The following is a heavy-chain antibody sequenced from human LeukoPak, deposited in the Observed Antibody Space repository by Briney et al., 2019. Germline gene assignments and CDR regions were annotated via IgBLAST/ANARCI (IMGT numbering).Heavy chain of an antibody. V-gene: IGHV4-30-4*01. Sequence: SETLSLTCTVSGGSISSGDYYWSWIRQPPGKGLEWIGYIYYSGSTYYNPSLKSRVTISVDTSKNQFSLKLSSVTAADTAVYYCARFLGVVVPAAISPNDAFDYWGQGTLVTVSS. J-gene: IGHJ4*02. CDR3: ARFLGVVVPAAISPNDAFDY. CDR2: IYYSGST. CDR1: GGSISSGDYY. D-gene: IGHD2-2*01.